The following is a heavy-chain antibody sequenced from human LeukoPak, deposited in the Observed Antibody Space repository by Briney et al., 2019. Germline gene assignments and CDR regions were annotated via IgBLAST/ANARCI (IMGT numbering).Heavy chain of an antibody. Sequence: SETLSLTCTVSGGSISSYYWSWIRQPPGKGLEWIGYIYYSGSTNYNPSLKSRVTISVDTSKNQFSLKLSSVTAADTAVYYCARQEKEQQLAYWGQGTLVTVSS. CDR2: IYYSGST. CDR1: GGSISSYY. CDR3: ARQEKEQQLAY. D-gene: IGHD6-13*01. V-gene: IGHV4-59*08. J-gene: IGHJ4*02.